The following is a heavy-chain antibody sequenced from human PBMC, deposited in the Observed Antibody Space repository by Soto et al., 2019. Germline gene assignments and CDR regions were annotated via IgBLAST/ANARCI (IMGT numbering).Heavy chain of an antibody. CDR1: GYTFTGYY. Sequence: ASVKVSCKASGYTFTGYYMHWVRQAPGQGLEWMGWINPNSGGTNYAQKFQGWVTMTRDTSISTAYMELSRLRSDDTAVYYCARDLRGTNYYYYGMDVWGQGTTVTVSS. J-gene: IGHJ6*02. V-gene: IGHV1-2*04. D-gene: IGHD3-16*01. CDR3: ARDLRGTNYYYYGMDV. CDR2: INPNSGGT.